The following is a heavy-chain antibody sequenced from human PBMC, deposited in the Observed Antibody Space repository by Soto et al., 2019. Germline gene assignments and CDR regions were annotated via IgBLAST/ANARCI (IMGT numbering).Heavy chain of an antibody. Sequence: QVQLQESGPGLVKPSQTLSLTCTVSGDSISSGDYYWSWIRQHPGKGLEWIGHVSYIGSIYYNPXLXGXXTISLDTSENQFSLKLRSVTAADTAVYYCARGTDYWGQGTLVTVSS. CDR1: GDSISSGDYY. CDR3: ARGTDY. J-gene: IGHJ4*02. V-gene: IGHV4-31*01. CDR2: VSYIGSI.